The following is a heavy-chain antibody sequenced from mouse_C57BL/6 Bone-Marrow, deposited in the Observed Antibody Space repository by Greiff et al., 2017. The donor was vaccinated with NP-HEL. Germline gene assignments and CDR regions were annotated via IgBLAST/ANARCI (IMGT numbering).Heavy chain of an antibody. J-gene: IGHJ1*03. CDR2: INPNNGGT. Sequence: EVQLQQSGPELVKPGASVKIPCKASGYTFTDYNMDWVKQSHGKSLEWIGDINPNNGGTIYNQKFKGKATLTVDKSSSTAYMELSSLTSEDTAVYYCARRDDSNYWYFDVWGTGTTVTVS. CDR1: GYTFTDYN. V-gene: IGHV1-18*01. CDR3: ARRDDSNYWYFDV. D-gene: IGHD2-5*01.